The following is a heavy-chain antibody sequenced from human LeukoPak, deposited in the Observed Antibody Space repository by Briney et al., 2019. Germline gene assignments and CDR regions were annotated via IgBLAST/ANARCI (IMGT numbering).Heavy chain of an antibody. CDR3: ARHGYYGGILYFTFDY. CDR1: GGSISSSKYY. Sequence: SETLSLTCTVSGGSISSSKYYWGWIRQPPGKGLEWIGYIYYSGSTNYNPSLKSRVTISVDTSKNQFSLKLSSVTAADTAVYYCARHGYYGGILYFTFDYWGQGTLVTVSS. D-gene: IGHD4-23*01. J-gene: IGHJ4*02. V-gene: IGHV4-61*05. CDR2: IYYSGST.